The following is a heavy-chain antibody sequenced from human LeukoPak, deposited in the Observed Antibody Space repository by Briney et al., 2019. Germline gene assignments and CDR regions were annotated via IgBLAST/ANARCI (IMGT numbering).Heavy chain of an antibody. D-gene: IGHD3-22*01. J-gene: IGHJ4*02. V-gene: IGHV4-34*01. Sequence: SETLSLTCAVYGGSFSGYYWSWIRQPPGKGLEWIGEINHSGSTNYNPSLKSRVTISVDTSKNQFSLKLSSVTAADTAVYYCARLVNYYDSSGYYWGLYYFDYWGQGTLVTVSS. CDR3: ARLVNYYDSSGYYWGLYYFDY. CDR2: INHSGST. CDR1: GGSFSGYY.